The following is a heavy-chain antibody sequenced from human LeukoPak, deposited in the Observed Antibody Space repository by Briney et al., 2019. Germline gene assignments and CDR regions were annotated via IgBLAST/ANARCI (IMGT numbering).Heavy chain of an antibody. CDR2: IYYRGST. CDR3: ASNRLYSRSPFDY. V-gene: IGHV4-59*08. J-gene: IGHJ4*02. CDR1: GDSISSYY. Sequence: SETLSLTCTVSGDSISSYYWSWIRQPPGKGLEWIGYIYYRGSTNYSPSLKSRVTISVDTSKNQFSLKLSSVTAADTAVYYCASNRLYSRSPFDYWGQGTLVTVSS. D-gene: IGHD6-6*01.